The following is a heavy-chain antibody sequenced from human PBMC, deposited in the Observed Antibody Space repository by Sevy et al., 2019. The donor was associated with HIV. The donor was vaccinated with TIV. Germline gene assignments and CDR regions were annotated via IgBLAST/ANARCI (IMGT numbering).Heavy chain of an antibody. Sequence: GGSLRLSCAASGFTFSSYAMHWVRQAPGKGLGWVAVISYDGSNKYYADSVKGRFTISRDNSKNTLYLQMNSLRAEDTAVYYCARESAYCSGGSCYSGYFDYWGQGTLVTVSS. CDR1: GFTFSSYA. V-gene: IGHV3-30-3*01. CDR3: ARESAYCSGGSCYSGYFDY. J-gene: IGHJ4*02. D-gene: IGHD2-15*01. CDR2: ISYDGSNK.